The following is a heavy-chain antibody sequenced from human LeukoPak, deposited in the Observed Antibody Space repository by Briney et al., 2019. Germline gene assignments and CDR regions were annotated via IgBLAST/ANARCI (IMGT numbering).Heavy chain of an antibody. J-gene: IGHJ3*02. D-gene: IGHD3-10*01. Sequence: GESLKISCKGSGYSFTSYWTGWVRQMPGKGLEWMGIIYPGDSDTRYSPSFQGQVTISADKSISTAYLQWSSLKASDTAMYYCARPYGSGSYNDAFDIWGQGTMVTVSS. CDR3: ARPYGSGSYNDAFDI. CDR1: GYSFTSYW. V-gene: IGHV5-51*01. CDR2: IYPGDSDT.